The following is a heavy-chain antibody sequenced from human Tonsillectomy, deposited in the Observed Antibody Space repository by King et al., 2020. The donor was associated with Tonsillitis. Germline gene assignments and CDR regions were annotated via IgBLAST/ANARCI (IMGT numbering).Heavy chain of an antibody. J-gene: IGHJ3*01. CDR1: GGSINSRDW. V-gene: IGHV4-4*02. CDR2: GYHSGLT. D-gene: IGHD5-24*01. Sequence: QLQESGPGLVKPSGTLSLTCAVSGGSINSRDWWSWVRQPPGKGLEWIGEGYHSGLTHYNPSLKSRVTISLDNSKNHFSLNLSSVTAADTAVYYCARDRDGYNNGGGAFDVWGQGTMVSVSS. CDR3: ARDRDGYNNGGGAFDV.